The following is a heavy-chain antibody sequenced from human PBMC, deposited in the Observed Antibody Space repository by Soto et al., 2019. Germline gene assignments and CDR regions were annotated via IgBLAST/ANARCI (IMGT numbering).Heavy chain of an antibody. V-gene: IGHV4-34*01. CDR1: GGSFSGYY. D-gene: IGHD6-13*01. CDR3: ARDKWMGSSSWLRGYEPNWFDP. J-gene: IGHJ5*02. CDR2: INHSGST. Sequence: PSETLSLTCAVYGGSFSGYYWSWIRQPPGKGLEWIGEINHSGSTNYNPSLKSRVTISVDTSRNQFSLKLSSVTAADTAVYYCARDKWMGSSSWLRGYEPNWFDPWGQGTLVTVSS.